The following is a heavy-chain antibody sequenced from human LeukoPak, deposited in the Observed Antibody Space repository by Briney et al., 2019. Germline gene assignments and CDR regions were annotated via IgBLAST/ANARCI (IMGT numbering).Heavy chain of an antibody. Sequence: PGGSLRLSCAASGFSISSNYISWVRQAPGKGLEWVSAISGSGGSTYYADSVKGRFTISRDNSKNTLYLQMNSLRAEDTAVYYCAKLFRWLQDAFDIWGQGTMVTVSS. V-gene: IGHV3-23*01. CDR1: GFSISSNY. J-gene: IGHJ3*02. D-gene: IGHD5-24*01. CDR3: AKLFRWLQDAFDI. CDR2: ISGSGGST.